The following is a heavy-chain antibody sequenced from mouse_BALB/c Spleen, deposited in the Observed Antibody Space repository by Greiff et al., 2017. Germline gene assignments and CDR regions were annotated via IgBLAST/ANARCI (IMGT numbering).Heavy chain of an antibody. CDR1: GYTFTNYW. D-gene: IGHD1-1*01. J-gene: IGHJ3*01. CDR3: ARSHYYGSSYGFAY. Sequence: VQLQQSGAELVRPGTSVKISCKASGYTFTNYWLGWVKQRPGHGLEWIGDIYPGGGYTNYNEKFKGKATLTADTSSSTAYMQLSSLTSEDSAVYFCARSHYYGSSYGFAYWGQGTLVTVSA. V-gene: IGHV1-63*02. CDR2: IYPGGGYT.